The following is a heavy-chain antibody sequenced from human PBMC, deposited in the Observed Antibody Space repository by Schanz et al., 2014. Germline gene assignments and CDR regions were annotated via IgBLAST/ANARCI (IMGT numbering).Heavy chain of an antibody. J-gene: IGHJ4*02. V-gene: IGHV3-23*01. D-gene: IGHD1-1*01. CDR3: AKKVPAYNPFDS. CDR2: ITGASDHI. Sequence: EVQLLESGGGLIQPGGSLRLSCAASGFIFGSSVMAWVRQAPGKGLEWVSGITGASDHIDYAESMKGRFTISRDNSKNTLYLQMDSLRAEDTAVYFCAKKVPAYNPFDSWGQGTLVTVSS. CDR1: GFIFGSSV.